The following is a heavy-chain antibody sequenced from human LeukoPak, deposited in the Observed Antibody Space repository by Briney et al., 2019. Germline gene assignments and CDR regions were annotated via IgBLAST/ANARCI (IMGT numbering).Heavy chain of an antibody. CDR3: ARAAAGIPDY. Sequence: SETLSLTCTVSGGSISSGGYYWSWIRQHPGKGLEWIGYIYYSGSTYYNPSLKSRVTISVDTSKNQFSLKLSSVTAADTAVYYCARAAAGIPDYWGQGTLVTVSS. V-gene: IGHV4-31*03. CDR2: IYYSGST. D-gene: IGHD6-13*01. CDR1: GGSISSGGYY. J-gene: IGHJ4*02.